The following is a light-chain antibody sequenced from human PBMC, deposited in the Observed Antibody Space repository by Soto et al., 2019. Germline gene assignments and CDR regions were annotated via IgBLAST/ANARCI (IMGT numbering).Light chain of an antibody. CDR3: QNYNCAPRT. V-gene: IGKV1-27*01. CDR2: AAS. CDR1: QGISNY. J-gene: IGKJ1*01. Sequence: DIQMTQSPSSLSASVGDRVTITCRASQGISNYLAWYQQKPGKVPKLLIYAASILQSGVPSRFSGSGSGTDCTLNISRLQPEVVGTYDCQNYNCAPRTCGRGTEMEIK.